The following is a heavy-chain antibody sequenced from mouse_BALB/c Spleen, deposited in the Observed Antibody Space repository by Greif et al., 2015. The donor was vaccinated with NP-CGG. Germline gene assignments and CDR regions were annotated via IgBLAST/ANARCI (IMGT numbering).Heavy chain of an antibody. CDR3: ARQRADGYYDAMDY. D-gene: IGHD2-3*01. CDR1: GFTFSSYG. J-gene: IGHJ4*01. CDR2: ISSGGSYT. Sequence: EVQVVESGGDLVKPGGSLKLSCAASGFTFSSYGMSWVRQTPDKRLEWVATISSGGSYTYYPDSVKGRFTISRDNAKNTLYLQMSGRESEDTAMYYCARQRADGYYDAMDYWGQGTSVTVSS. V-gene: IGHV5-6*01.